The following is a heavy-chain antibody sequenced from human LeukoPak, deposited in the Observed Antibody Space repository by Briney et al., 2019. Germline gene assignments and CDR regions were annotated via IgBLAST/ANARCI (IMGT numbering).Heavy chain of an antibody. CDR3: ARGDLRVDY. CDR1: GGSFSDYY. J-gene: IGHJ4*02. CDR2: INHSGST. Sequence: SETLSLTCAVYGGSFSDYYWSWIRQPPGKGLEWIGEINHSGSTNYNPSLKSRVTISVDTSKNQFSLKLGSVTAADTAVYYCARGDLRVDYWGQGTLVTVSS. V-gene: IGHV4-34*01.